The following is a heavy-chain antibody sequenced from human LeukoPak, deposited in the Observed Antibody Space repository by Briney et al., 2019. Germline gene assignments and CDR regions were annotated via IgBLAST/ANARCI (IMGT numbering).Heavy chain of an antibody. V-gene: IGHV4-39*01. D-gene: IGHD3-10*01. J-gene: IGHJ4*02. CDR2: IYYSGST. CDR1: GGSISSSSYY. CDR3: ARLDPYGSGSYRHFDY. Sequence: SETLSLTCTVSGGSISSSSYYWGWIRQPPGKGLEWIGSIYYSGSTYYNPSLKSRVTISVDTSKNQFSLKLSSVTAADTAVYYCARLDPYGSGSYRHFDYWGQGTLVTASS.